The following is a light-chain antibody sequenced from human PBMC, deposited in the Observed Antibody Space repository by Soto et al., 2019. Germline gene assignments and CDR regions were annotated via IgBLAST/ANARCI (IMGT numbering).Light chain of an antibody. CDR1: SGSIASNY. Sequence: NFLLTQPHSVSESPGKTVTISCTRSSGSIASNYVQWYQQRPGSAPTTVIYEDNQRSSGVPDRFSGSIDSSSNSASLTISGLQTEDEADYYCQSYESSTPVVFGGGTKLTVL. CDR3: QSYESSTPVV. V-gene: IGLV6-57*04. J-gene: IGLJ2*01. CDR2: EDN.